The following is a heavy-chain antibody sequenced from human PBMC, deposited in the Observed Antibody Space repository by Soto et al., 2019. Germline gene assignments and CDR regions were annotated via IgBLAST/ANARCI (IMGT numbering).Heavy chain of an antibody. D-gene: IGHD5-12*01. J-gene: IGHJ4*02. Sequence: EVQLVESGGGLVQPGGSLRLSCAASGFTFSSYAMHWVRQAPGKGLEYVSDISSNGGSTYYANSVKGRFTISRDTSKNTLYLQMGSLRAEDMAGYDCARRGYSGYEIDYWGQGTLVTVSS. V-gene: IGHV3-64*01. CDR2: ISSNGGST. CDR3: ARRGYSGYEIDY. CDR1: GFTFSSYA.